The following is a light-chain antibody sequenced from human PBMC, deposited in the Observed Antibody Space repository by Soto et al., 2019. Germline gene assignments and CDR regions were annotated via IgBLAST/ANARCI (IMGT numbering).Light chain of an antibody. Sequence: EIVMTQSPGTLSVSTGEGATLSCRASQSVDSNLAWYQQKPGQAPRLLIYGASTGATGIPDRFRGSGSGTEFTLTISSLQSEDFAVYYCQQYDSWPLTFGGGTKVEIK. J-gene: IGKJ4*01. CDR2: GAS. CDR3: QQYDSWPLT. V-gene: IGKV3D-15*01. CDR1: QSVDSN.